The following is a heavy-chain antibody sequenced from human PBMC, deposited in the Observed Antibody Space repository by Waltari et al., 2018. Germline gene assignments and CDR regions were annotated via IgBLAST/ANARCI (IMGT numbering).Heavy chain of an antibody. CDR2: IYYSGST. J-gene: IGHJ3*02. V-gene: IGHV4-39*01. CDR1: GGSISSSRYY. CDR3: ARHGALGYSGAFDI. Sequence: QLQLQESGPGLVKPSETLSLTCTVSGGSISSSRYYWGWIRQPPGKGLEWIGSIYYSGSTYYNPSLKSRVTISVDTSKNQFSLKLSSVTAADTAVYYCARHGALGYSGAFDIWGQGTMVTVSS. D-gene: IGHD2-21*01.